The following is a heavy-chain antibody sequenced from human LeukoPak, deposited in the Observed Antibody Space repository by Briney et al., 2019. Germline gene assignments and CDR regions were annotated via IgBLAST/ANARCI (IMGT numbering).Heavy chain of an antibody. J-gene: IGHJ4*02. Sequence: GSLRLSCAASGFTVSSNYMSWVRQAPGKGLEWVSIIYSGGSTYYADSVKGRFTISRDNSKNTLYLQMNSLRAEDTAVYYCAREATGTLYYWGQGSLVTVSS. V-gene: IGHV3-66*01. CDR1: GFTVSSNY. CDR3: AREATGTLYY. CDR2: IYSGGST. D-gene: IGHD1-1*01.